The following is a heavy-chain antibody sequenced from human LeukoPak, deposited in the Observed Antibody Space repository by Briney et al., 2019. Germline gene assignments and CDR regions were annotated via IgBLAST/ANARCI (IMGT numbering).Heavy chain of an antibody. CDR2: ISSSSSYI. D-gene: IGHD3-22*01. Sequence: GGSLRLSCAASGFTFSSYSMNWVRQAPGKGLEWVSSISSSSSYIYYADSVKGRFTISRDNAKNSLYLQMNSLRAEDTAVYCCARDLFKTYYYDSSGSDYFDYWGQGTLVTVSS. CDR3: ARDLFKTYYYDSSGSDYFDY. J-gene: IGHJ4*02. V-gene: IGHV3-21*01. CDR1: GFTFSSYS.